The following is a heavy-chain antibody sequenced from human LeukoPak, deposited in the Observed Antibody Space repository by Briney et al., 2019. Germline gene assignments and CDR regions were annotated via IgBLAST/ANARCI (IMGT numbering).Heavy chain of an antibody. CDR1: AFTFSHYA. V-gene: IGHV3-23*01. J-gene: IGHJ4*02. CDR2: ISGTHGAT. Sequence: GSLRLSSPPSAFTFSHYAMATVRQAPRNETQRNSHISGTHGATHYADSVKGRFTISRDNSNNMLFLQMDRLGVEDTAIYYCAKEGRVGATFHPFNAWGQGTLVTVSP. CDR3: AKEGRVGATFHPFNA. D-gene: IGHD1-26*01.